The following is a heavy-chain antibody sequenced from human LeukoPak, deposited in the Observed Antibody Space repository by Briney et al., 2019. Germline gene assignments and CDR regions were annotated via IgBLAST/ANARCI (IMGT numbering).Heavy chain of an antibody. D-gene: IGHD3-16*01. CDR2: ISSSSSYI. CDR3: ARDLVLGGFDY. J-gene: IGHJ4*02. Sequence: GSLRLSCAASGFTFSSYSMNWVRQAPGKGLEWVSSISSSSSYIYYADSVKGRFTISRDNAKNMLYLQMNSLRAEDTAVYYCARDLVLGGFDYWGQGTLVTVSS. V-gene: IGHV3-21*01. CDR1: GFTFSSYS.